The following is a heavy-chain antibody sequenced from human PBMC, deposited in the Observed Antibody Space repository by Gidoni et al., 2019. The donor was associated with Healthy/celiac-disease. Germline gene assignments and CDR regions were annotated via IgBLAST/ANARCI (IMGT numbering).Heavy chain of an antibody. CDR2: ITHSGST. CDR3: ASPHYGDSGGP. V-gene: IGHV4-34*01. CDR1: GGSFSGYY. J-gene: IGHJ5*02. D-gene: IGHD4-17*01. Sequence: QEQLQQWGAGRLKPSETLSLTCAVYGGSFSGYYWSWIRQPPGKGLEWIGVITHSGSTNYNPSLTSRVTISVDTSKNQFSLQLSSVTAADTAVYYCASPHYGDSGGPWGQGTLVTVSS.